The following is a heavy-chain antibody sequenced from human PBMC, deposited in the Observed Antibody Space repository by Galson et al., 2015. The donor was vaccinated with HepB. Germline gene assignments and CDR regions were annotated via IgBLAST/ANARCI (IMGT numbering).Heavy chain of an antibody. V-gene: IGHV3-74*01. CDR1: GFTFSNYW. CDR3: ARDAYDSSGYYPN. CDR2: INSDGGST. D-gene: IGHD3-22*01. J-gene: IGHJ4*02. Sequence: SLRLSCAASGFTFSNYWMHWVSHGPGKGLVWVSRINSDGGSTSYADSVKGRFTISRDNSKNTLYLQMNRLRAEDTAVYYCARDAYDSSGYYPNWGQGTLVTVSS.